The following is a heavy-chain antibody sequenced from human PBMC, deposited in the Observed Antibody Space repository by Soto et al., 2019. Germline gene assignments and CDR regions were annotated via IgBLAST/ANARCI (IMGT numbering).Heavy chain of an antibody. V-gene: IGHV4-34*01. J-gene: IGHJ4*02. CDR1: GGSFSGYY. Sequence: SETLSLTCAVYGGSFSGYYWSWIRQPPGKGLEWIGEINHSGSTNYNPSLKSRVTISVDTSKNQFSLKLSSVTAADTAVYYCATRVASYLYYFDYWGQGTLVTVSS. D-gene: IGHD1-26*01. CDR3: ATRVASYLYYFDY. CDR2: INHSGST.